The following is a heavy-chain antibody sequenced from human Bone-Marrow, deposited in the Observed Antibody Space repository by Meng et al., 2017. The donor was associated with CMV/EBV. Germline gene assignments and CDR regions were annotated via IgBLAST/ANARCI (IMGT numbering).Heavy chain of an antibody. Sequence: ASVKVSCTASGYTFTSYGISWVRQAPGQGLEWMGWISAYNGNTNYAQKLQGRVTMTTDTSTSTAYMELRSLRSDDTAVYYCARSLGGCSSTSCLDYYYGMDVWGQGTTVTVSS. CDR1: GYTFTSYG. V-gene: IGHV1-18*01. D-gene: IGHD2-2*01. J-gene: IGHJ6*02. CDR3: ARSLGGCSSTSCLDYYYGMDV. CDR2: ISAYNGNT.